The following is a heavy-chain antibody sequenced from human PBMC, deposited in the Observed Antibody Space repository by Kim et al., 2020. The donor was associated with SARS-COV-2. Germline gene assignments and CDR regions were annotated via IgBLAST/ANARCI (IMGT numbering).Heavy chain of an antibody. CDR3: AREDNIGCPFHN. CDR1: GFTFSNYA. CDR2: ISNGSSSI. V-gene: IGHV3-48*02. J-gene: IGHJ4*02. D-gene: IGHD6-25*01. Sequence: GGSLRLSCAASGFTFSNYAMHWVRQAPGKGLEWVSFISNGSSSIFYADSVQGRFTISRDNAKTSLYLQMNSLRDEDTAVYYCAREDNIGCPFHNGGQGS.